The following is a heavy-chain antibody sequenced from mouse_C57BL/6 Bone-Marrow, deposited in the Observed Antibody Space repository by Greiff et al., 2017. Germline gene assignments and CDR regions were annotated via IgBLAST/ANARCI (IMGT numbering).Heavy chain of an antibody. CDR2: INPGSGGT. Sequence: QVQLQQSGAELVRPGTSVKVSCKASGYAFTNYLIEWVKQRPGQGLEWIGVINPGSGGTNYNEKFKGKAPLTVDKSSSTDYSQLSSLTSEDSAVYFCARETDFITTVGMIAYWGQGTLVTVSA. V-gene: IGHV1-54*01. CDR3: ARETDFITTVGMIAY. CDR1: GYAFTNYL. D-gene: IGHD1-1*01. J-gene: IGHJ3*01.